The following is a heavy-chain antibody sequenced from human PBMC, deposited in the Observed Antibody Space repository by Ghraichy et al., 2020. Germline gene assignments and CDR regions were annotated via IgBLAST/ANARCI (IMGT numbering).Heavy chain of an antibody. J-gene: IGHJ6*03. D-gene: IGHD1-7*01. CDR3: ARLGFYNWNYKYFVYYYYMDV. V-gene: IGHV4-59*08. CDR1: GGSISSYY. CDR2: IYYSGST. Sequence: SQTLSLTCTVSGGSISSYYWSWIRQPPGKGLEWIGYIYYSGSTNYNPSLKSRVTISVDTSKNQFSLKLSSVTAADTAVYYCARLGFYNWNYKYFVYYYYMDVWGKGTTVTVSS.